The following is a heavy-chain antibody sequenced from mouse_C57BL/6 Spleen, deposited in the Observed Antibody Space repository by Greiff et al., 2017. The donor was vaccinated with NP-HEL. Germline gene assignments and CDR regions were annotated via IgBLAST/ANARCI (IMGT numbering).Heavy chain of an antibody. CDR1: GYTFTSYW. V-gene: IGHV1-5*01. CDR3: TRDYGSSYGWFAY. J-gene: IGHJ3*01. D-gene: IGHD1-1*01. CDR2: IDPGNSDT. Sequence: VQLQQSGTVLVRPGASVKMSCKTSGYTFTSYWMHWVKQRPGQGLEWIGAIDPGNSDTSYNQKFKGKAKLTAVTSASTAYMEISSLTNEDSAVYDCTRDYGSSYGWFAYWGQGTLVTVSA.